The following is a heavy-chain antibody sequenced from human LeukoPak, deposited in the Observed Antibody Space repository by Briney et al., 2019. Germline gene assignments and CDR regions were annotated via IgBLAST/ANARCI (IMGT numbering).Heavy chain of an antibody. CDR1: RFTFSSSA. V-gene: IGHV3-30-3*01. Sequence: GRSLRLSCAASRFTFSSSAMHWVRQAPGKGLEWVAVISYDGSNKYYADSVKGRFTISRDNSKNTLYLQMNSLRAEDTAVYYCAKVGPDDPYYFDYWGQGTLVTVSS. D-gene: IGHD3-16*01. CDR3: AKVGPDDPYYFDY. CDR2: ISYDGSNK. J-gene: IGHJ4*02.